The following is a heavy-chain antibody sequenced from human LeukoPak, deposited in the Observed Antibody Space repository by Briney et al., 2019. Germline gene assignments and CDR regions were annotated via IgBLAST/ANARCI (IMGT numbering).Heavy chain of an antibody. CDR1: GFTFSSYG. J-gene: IGHJ4*02. Sequence: PGGSLRLSCAASGFTFSSYGMHWVRQAPGKGLEWVSYISSSSSTIYYADSVKGRFTIPRDNAKNSLYLQMNSLRAEDTAVYYCASNFWVAGTLGDYWGQGTLVTVSS. CDR2: ISSSSSTI. D-gene: IGHD3-3*01. CDR3: ASNFWVAGTLGDY. V-gene: IGHV3-48*01.